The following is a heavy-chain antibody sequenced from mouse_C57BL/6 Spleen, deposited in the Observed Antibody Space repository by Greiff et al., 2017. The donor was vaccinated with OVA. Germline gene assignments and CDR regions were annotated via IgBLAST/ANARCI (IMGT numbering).Heavy chain of an antibody. CDR1: GFTFSNYW. J-gene: IGHJ3*01. CDR3: TVDYDGFAY. Sequence: DVMLVESGGGLVQPGGSMKLSCVASGFTFSNYWMNWVRQSPEKGLEWVAQIRLKSDNYATHYAESVKGRFTISRDDSKSSVYLQMNNLRAEYTGIYYCTVDYDGFAYGGQGTLVTVSA. D-gene: IGHD2-4*01. V-gene: IGHV6-3*01. CDR2: IRLKSDNYAT.